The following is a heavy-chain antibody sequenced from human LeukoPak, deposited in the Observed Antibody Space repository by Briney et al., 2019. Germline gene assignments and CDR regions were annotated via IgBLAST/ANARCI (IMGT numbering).Heavy chain of an antibody. CDR3: ARESSGSYLVDY. V-gene: IGHV3-43*01. J-gene: IGHJ4*02. CDR1: GFTFDDYT. CDR2: ISWDGGST. Sequence: GGSLRLSCAASGFTFDDYTMHWVRQAPGKGLEWVSLISWDGGSTYYADSVKGRFTISRDNAKNSLYLQMNSLRAEDTAVYYCARESSGSYLVDYWGQGTLVTVSS. D-gene: IGHD1-26*01.